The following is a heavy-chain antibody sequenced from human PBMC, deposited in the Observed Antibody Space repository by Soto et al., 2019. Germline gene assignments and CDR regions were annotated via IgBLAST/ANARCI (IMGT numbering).Heavy chain of an antibody. Sequence: SETLSLTCTASGASINSRDYYWAWIRQSPGKGLEWIGSIFYSGTTYYNPSLKSRVTVSVDRSKNQFSLKLTSVTAADTAIFYCARQLLEVTGTGAIYTWCQEALLTISS. CDR3: ARQLLEVTGTGAIYT. D-gene: IGHD1-1*01. J-gene: IGHJ5*02. V-gene: IGHV4-39*01. CDR2: IFYSGTT. CDR1: GASINSRDYY.